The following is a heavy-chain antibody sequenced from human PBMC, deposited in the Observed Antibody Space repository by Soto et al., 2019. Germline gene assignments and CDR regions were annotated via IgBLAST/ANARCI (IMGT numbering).Heavy chain of an antibody. CDR2: ISSSSSYI. CDR1: GFTFSSYS. V-gene: IGHV3-21*01. J-gene: IGHJ3*02. Sequence: GGSLRLSCAASGFTFSSYSMNWVRQAPGKGLEWVSSISSSSSYIYYADSVKGRVTISRDNAKNSLYLQMNSLRAEDTAVYYCARDRMIAAAADDAFDIWGQGTMVTVSS. D-gene: IGHD6-13*01. CDR3: ARDRMIAAAADDAFDI.